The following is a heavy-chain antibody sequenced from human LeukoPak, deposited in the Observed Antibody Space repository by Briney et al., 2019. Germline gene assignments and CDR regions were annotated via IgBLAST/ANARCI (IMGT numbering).Heavy chain of an antibody. CDR2: IYTSGST. J-gene: IGHJ4*02. Sequence: SETLSLTCTVSGGSISSYYWSWIRQPAGKGLEWIGRIYTSGSTNYNPSLKSRVTMSVDTSKNRFSLKLSSVTAADTAVYYCARDELPQPYGSGSSRAFDYWGQGTLVTVSS. D-gene: IGHD3-10*01. V-gene: IGHV4-4*07. CDR1: GGSISSYY. CDR3: ARDELPQPYGSGSSRAFDY.